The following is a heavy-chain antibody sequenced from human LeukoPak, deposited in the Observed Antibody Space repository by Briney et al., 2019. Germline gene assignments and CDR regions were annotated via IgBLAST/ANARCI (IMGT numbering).Heavy chain of an antibody. CDR3: ARSPGGRATLKHGHRFDY. Sequence: PSETLSLTCTVSGGSISSYYWSWIRQPPGKGLEWIGYIYYSGSTNYNPSLKSRVTISVDTSKNQFSLKLSSVTAADTAVYYCARSPGGRATLKHGHRFDYWGQGTLVTVSS. D-gene: IGHD1-26*01. CDR1: GGSISSYY. V-gene: IGHV4-59*01. J-gene: IGHJ4*02. CDR2: IYYSGST.